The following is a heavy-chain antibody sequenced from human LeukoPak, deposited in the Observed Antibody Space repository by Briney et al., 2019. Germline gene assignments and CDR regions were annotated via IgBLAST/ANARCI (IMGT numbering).Heavy chain of an antibody. Sequence: GESLKISCKGSGYSFTSYWIGWVRQMPGKGLEWMGIIYPGDSDTRYSPSFQGQVTISADKSISTAYLQWSNLKASDTAMYYCARPQTRRYCSSTSCSLDAFDIWGQGTMVTVSS. J-gene: IGHJ3*02. V-gene: IGHV5-51*01. D-gene: IGHD2-2*01. CDR2: IYPGDSDT. CDR3: ARPQTRRYCSSTSCSLDAFDI. CDR1: GYSFTSYW.